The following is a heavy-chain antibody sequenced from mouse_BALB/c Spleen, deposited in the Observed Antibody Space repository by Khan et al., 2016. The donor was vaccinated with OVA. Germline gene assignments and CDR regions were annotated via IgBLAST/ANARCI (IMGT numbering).Heavy chain of an antibody. V-gene: IGHV5-6*01. CDR2: ISSGGSYT. D-gene: IGHD2-3*01. CDR1: GFTFSSYG. CDR3: ARQRGYYEGCAMDY. Sequence: EVELVESGGDLVKPGGSLKLSCAASGFTFSSYGMSWVRQTPDKRLEWVATISSGGSYTYYPDSLKGRFTISRDNAKNTLYLQMSSLKSEDTAMYYCARQRGYYEGCAMDYWGQGTSVTVSS. J-gene: IGHJ4*01.